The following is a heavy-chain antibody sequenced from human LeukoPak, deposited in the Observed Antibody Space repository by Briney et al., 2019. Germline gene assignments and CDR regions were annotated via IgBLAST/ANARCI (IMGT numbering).Heavy chain of an antibody. CDR3: ARAPPYYDILTGYYPNWFDP. V-gene: IGHV4-38-2*01. CDR1: GYSISSVYY. D-gene: IGHD3-9*01. Sequence: SETLSLTRAVSGYSISSVYYRGWIRQPPGKGLEWIGRTYHSGSTYYNPSLKSRVTISVDTSKNQFSLKLSSVTAADTAVYYCARAPPYYDILTGYYPNWFDPWGQGTLVTVSS. CDR2: TYHSGST. J-gene: IGHJ5*02.